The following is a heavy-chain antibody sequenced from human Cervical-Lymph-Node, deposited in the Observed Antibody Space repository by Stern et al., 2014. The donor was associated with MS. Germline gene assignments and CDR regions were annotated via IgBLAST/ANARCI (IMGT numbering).Heavy chain of an antibody. V-gene: IGHV4-59*08. CDR3: ARGYTTSSGRPDY. CDR1: GGSTSSYY. D-gene: IGHD6-6*01. Sequence: QLQLQESGPGLVKPSETLSLTCTVSGGSTSSYYWSWIRQPPGKGLEWIGYISSSGGTKYNPSLKSRVTISVDTSKNQFALTLSSVTAADAAVYYCARGYTTSSGRPDYWGQGTLVTVST. CDR2: ISSSGGT. J-gene: IGHJ4*02.